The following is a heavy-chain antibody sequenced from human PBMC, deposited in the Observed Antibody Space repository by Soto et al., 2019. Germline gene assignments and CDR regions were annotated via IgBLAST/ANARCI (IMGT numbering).Heavy chain of an antibody. Sequence: EVQLVESGGGLVQPGGSLRLSCAASGFTFTRYWLHWVRQAPGKGLVWVSRISGDGSITNYTDAVKGRITISRDNAKNTFYLRMNSLRAEDTAVYYCARGTSDWAGVDYWGQGTLVTASS. J-gene: IGHJ4*02. CDR3: ARGTSDWAGVDY. V-gene: IGHV3-74*01. CDR1: GFTFTRYW. CDR2: ISGDGSIT. D-gene: IGHD6-19*01.